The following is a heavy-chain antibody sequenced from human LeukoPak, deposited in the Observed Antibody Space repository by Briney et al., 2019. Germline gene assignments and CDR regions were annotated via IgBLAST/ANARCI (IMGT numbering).Heavy chain of an antibody. CDR2: ISYDGSNK. Sequence: SLRLSCAASGFTFSSYAKHWVRQAPGKGLEWVAVISYDGSNKYYADSVKGRFTISRDNSKNTLYLQMNSLRAEDTAVYYCARDPDILTGYYYFDYWGQGTLVTVSS. CDR1: GFTFSSYA. V-gene: IGHV3-30-3*01. CDR3: ARDPDILTGYYYFDY. J-gene: IGHJ4*02. D-gene: IGHD3-9*01.